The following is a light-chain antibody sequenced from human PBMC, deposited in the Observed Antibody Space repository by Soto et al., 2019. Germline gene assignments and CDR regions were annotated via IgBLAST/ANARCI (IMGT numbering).Light chain of an antibody. V-gene: IGKV1-39*01. CDR1: QSIKNY. Sequence: DIQMTQSPSSLSASVGDRVTITCRASQSIKNYLNWYQQKPGKAPKLLIYAASSLQSGVPSRFSGSGSGTDFTLTSRSLQPEDFANYYCQQSYTTPITFGQGTKVEIK. J-gene: IGKJ1*01. CDR2: AAS. CDR3: QQSYTTPIT.